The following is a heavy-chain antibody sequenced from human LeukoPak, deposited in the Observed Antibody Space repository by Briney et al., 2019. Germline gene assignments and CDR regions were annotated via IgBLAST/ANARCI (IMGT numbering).Heavy chain of an antibody. CDR1: GYTFTSYG. V-gene: IGHV1-18*01. CDR2: ISAYNGNT. D-gene: IGHD3-9*01. J-gene: IGHJ5*02. CDR3: ARDVRLLRYFENWFDP. Sequence: GASVKVSCKASGYTFTSYGISWVRQAPGQGLEWMGWISAYNGNTNYAQKLQSRVTMTTDTSTSTAYMELRSLRSDDTAVYYCARDVRLLRYFENWFDPWGQGTMVTVSS.